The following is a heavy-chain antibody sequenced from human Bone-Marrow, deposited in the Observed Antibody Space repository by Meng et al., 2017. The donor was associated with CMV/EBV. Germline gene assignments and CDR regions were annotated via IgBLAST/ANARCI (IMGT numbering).Heavy chain of an antibody. V-gene: IGHV4-39*01. CDR2: IYYRGNTYSGST. CDR1: GDSVISSRFY. Sequence: SETLSLTFNVSGDSVISSRFYWGWIRQSPGQGLEWIGSIYYRGNTYSGSTYYNASLKSRVTMSVDTSKNEFSLRLSSVTASDTAVYYCARQDGDYSAFDYWGQGTLVTVSS. D-gene: IGHD4-17*01. CDR3: ARQDGDYSAFDY. J-gene: IGHJ4*02.